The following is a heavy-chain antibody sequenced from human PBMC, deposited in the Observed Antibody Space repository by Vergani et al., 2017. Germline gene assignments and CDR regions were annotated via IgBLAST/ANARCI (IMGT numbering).Heavy chain of an antibody. CDR1: GFTFDDYT. V-gene: IGHV3-9*01. J-gene: IGHJ4*02. CDR3: AKDIAVYYYDSSGVDY. Sequence: EVQLVESGGGLVKPGGSLRLSCAASGFTFDDYTMHWVRQAPGKGLEWVSGISWNSGSTGYADSVKGRFTISRDNAKNSLYLQMNSLRAEDTALYYCAKDIAVYYYDSSGVDYWGQGTLVTVSS. D-gene: IGHD3-22*01. CDR2: ISWNSGST.